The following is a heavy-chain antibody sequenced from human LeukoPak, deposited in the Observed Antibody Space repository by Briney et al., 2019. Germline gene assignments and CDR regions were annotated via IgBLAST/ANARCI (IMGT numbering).Heavy chain of an antibody. D-gene: IGHD3-22*01. CDR1: GGTFSSYA. J-gene: IGHJ4*02. CDR2: IIPILGIA. CDR3: ARTYYDSSGYPRGYYFDY. V-gene: IGHV1-69*04. Sequence: GASVKVSCKASGGTFSSYAISWVRQASGQGLEWMGRIIPILGIANYAQKFQGRVTITADKSTSTAYMELSSLRSEDTAVYYCARTYYDSSGYPRGYYFDYWGQGTLVTVSS.